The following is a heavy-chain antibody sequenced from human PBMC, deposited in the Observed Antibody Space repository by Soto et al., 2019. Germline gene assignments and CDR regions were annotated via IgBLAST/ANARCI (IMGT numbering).Heavy chain of an antibody. V-gene: IGHV1-8*01. J-gene: IGHJ4*02. Sequence: QVQLVQSGAEVKEPGASVKVSCKASGYTFTSYDFNWVRQATGQGPEWMGWMSSSNGHTGYAQKFQGRVTMTRNTSISTAYMELSSLRSEDTAVYYCARGPPKWGFDYWGQGVLVTVSS. CDR3: ARGPPKWGFDY. CDR2: MSSSNGHT. CDR1: GYTFTSYD. D-gene: IGHD7-27*01.